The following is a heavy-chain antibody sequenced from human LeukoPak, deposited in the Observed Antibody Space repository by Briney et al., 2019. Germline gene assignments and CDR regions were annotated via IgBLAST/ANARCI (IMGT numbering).Heavy chain of an antibody. CDR1: GFAFSSYS. Sequence: GRSLRLSCAASGFAFSSYSMNWVRQAPGKGLEWVSSISSSSSYKYHADSVKGRFIISRDNARNSLTLQMNSLRAEDTAVYYCARAIGARWELLGAFDFWGQGTMVTVSS. CDR2: ISSSSSYK. V-gene: IGHV3-21*01. CDR3: ARAIGARWELLGAFDF. J-gene: IGHJ3*01. D-gene: IGHD1-26*01.